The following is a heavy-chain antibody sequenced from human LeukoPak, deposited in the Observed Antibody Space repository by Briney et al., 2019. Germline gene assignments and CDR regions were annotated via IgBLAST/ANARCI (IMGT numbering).Heavy chain of an antibody. V-gene: IGHV1-46*01. CDR3: AREIPYCSSTSCPFGS. CDR2: INPSGGST. J-gene: IGHJ5*02. CDR1: GYTFTSDY. Sequence: ASVKVSCKASGYTFTSDYMHWVRQAPGQGLEWMGIINPSGGSTSYAQRFQGRVTMNRDTSTSTVYMELSSLRSEDTAVYYCAREIPYCSSTSCPFGSWGQGTLVTVSS. D-gene: IGHD2-2*01.